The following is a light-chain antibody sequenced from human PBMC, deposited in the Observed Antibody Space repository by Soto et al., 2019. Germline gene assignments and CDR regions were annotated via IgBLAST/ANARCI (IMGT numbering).Light chain of an antibody. V-gene: IGLV2-14*01. J-gene: IGLJ1*01. CDR1: SSDVGGYNY. CDR2: DVS. Sequence: QSVLTQPASVSGSPGQSITISCTGTSSDVGGYNYVSWYQQHPGKAPKFMIYDVSNRPSGVSNRFSGSKSGNTASLTISGVQAEDEADFYCCLYSNRNTRQIVFGTGTKVPVL. CDR3: CLYSNRNTRQIV.